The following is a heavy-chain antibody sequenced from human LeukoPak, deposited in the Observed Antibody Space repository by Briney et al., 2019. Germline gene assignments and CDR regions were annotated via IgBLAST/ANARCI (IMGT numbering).Heavy chain of an antibody. CDR3: ATYRQVLLPFES. V-gene: IGHV1-46*01. CDR2: INPSGGST. D-gene: IGHD2-8*02. Sequence: ASLTVSCKASGYTFTNYYMHWVRQAPGQGLEWMGIINPSGGSTSYAQNFQGRLTLTRDTSASTVSMELSSLRAEDTAIYYCATYRQVLLPFESWGQGTLVTVSS. CDR1: GYTFTNYY. J-gene: IGHJ4*02.